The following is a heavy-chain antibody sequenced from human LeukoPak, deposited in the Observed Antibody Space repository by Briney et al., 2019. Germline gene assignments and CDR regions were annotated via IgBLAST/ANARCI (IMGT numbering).Heavy chain of an antibody. CDR1: GFTVSSNY. CDR3: ARVSMDPIIDYYGMDV. Sequence: PGGSLRLSCAASGFTVSSNYMSWVRQAPGKGLEWVSVIYSGGSTYYADSVKGRFTISRDNSKNTLYLQMNSLRAEDTAVYYCARVSMDPIIDYYGMDVWGQGTTVTVSS. CDR2: IYSGGST. J-gene: IGHJ6*02. D-gene: IGHD3-10*01. V-gene: IGHV3-66*01.